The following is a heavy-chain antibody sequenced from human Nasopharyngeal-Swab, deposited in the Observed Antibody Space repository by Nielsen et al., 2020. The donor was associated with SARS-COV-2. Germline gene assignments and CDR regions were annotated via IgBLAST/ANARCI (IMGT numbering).Heavy chain of an antibody. D-gene: IGHD3-3*01. CDR3: AHITRGLERDTIFGVPLASLSYYYMDV. J-gene: IGHJ6*03. Sequence: SGPTLLKPTQPLTLTCSFSGFSLTTSGVGVAWIRQPPGKALEWLALIYLDDDQRYNPSLKTRLTITKDTSKDQVVLTLTNMGPVDSGTYYCAHITRGLERDTIFGVPLASLSYYYMDVWGKGTTVTVS. V-gene: IGHV2-5*02. CDR2: IYLDDDQ. CDR1: GFSLTTSGVG.